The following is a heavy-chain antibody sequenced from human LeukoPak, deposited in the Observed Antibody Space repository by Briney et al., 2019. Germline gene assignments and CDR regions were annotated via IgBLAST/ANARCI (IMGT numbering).Heavy chain of an antibody. J-gene: IGHJ5*02. Sequence: GGSLRLSCAASGFTVSNNYMNWVRQAPGKGLEWVSVIYSDGSTYYADSVKGRFTISRDISKNTLYLQMNSLRAEDTAVYYCARRGLMDPSDPWGQGTLVTVSS. CDR1: GFTVSNNY. CDR2: IYSDGST. D-gene: IGHD3-16*01. V-gene: IGHV3-53*01. CDR3: ARRGLMDPSDP.